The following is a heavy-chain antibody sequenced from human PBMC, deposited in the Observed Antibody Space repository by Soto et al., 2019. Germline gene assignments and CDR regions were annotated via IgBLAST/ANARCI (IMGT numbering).Heavy chain of an antibody. Sequence: QVQLVQSGAEVKKPGASVKVSCKASGYTFTSYAMHWVRQAPGQRLEWMGWINAGNGNTKYSQKFQGRVTITRDTSASTDYMERSSQRSEDKGVYYCARDLPHATRTGIRIAVATGGSECWGQGTLVNVSS. CDR2: INAGNGNT. CDR3: ARDLPHATRTGIRIAVATGGSEC. J-gene: IGHJ4*02. D-gene: IGHD6-19*01. V-gene: IGHV1-3*01. CDR1: GYTFTSYA.